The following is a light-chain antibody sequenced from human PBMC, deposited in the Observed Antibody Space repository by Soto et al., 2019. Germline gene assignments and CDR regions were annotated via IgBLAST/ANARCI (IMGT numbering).Light chain of an antibody. CDR2: EVN. Sequence: QSALTQPPSASGSPGQSVTISCTGTSSDVGGYNYVSWYQQHPGKAPKLMISEVNKRPSGVPDRFSGSKSGNTASLTVSGLQAEDEADYYCSSYAGSNNLVVFGGGTQLTVL. CDR3: SSYAGSNNLVV. V-gene: IGLV2-8*01. CDR1: SSDVGGYNY. J-gene: IGLJ2*01.